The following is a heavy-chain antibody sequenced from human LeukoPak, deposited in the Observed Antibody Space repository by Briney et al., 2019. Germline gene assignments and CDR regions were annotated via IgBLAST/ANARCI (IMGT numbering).Heavy chain of an antibody. D-gene: IGHD3-10*01. CDR3: ARPNRNMVRGVIIDWFDP. J-gene: IGHJ5*02. CDR1: GDSMSSYY. CDR2: IYYSGST. V-gene: IGHV4-59*12. Sequence: SATLSLTCTVSGDSMSSYYWNWIRQPPGKALEWIGFIYYSGSTNYNASLKSRVTISVDTSKNQFSLKLSSVTAADTAVYYCARPNRNMVRGVIIDWFDPWGQGTLVTVSS.